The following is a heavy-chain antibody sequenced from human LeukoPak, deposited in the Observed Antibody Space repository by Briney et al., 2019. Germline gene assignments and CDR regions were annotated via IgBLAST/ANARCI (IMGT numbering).Heavy chain of an antibody. D-gene: IGHD3-3*01. J-gene: IGHJ6*03. CDR2: ISAYNGNT. CDR3: ARDPMLYDFWSGYYNYPYMDV. V-gene: IGHV1-18*01. CDR1: GYTFTSYG. Sequence: GSVKVSCKASGYTFTSYGISWVRQAPGQGLEWMGWISAYNGNTNYAQKLQGRVTMTTDTSTSTAYMELRSLRSDDTAVYYCARDPMLYDFWSGYYNYPYMDVWGKGTTVTVSS.